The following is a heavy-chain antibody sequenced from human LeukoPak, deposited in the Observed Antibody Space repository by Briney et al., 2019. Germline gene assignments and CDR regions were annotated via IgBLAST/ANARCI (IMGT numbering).Heavy chain of an antibody. J-gene: IGHJ4*02. CDR1: GGSFSGYY. CDR2: INHSGST. D-gene: IGHD3-10*01. V-gene: IGHV4-34*01. Sequence: PSETLSLTCAVYGGSFSGYYWSWIRQPPGKGLEWIGEINHSGSTNYNPSLKSRVTISVDTSKNQFSLKLSSVTAADTAVYYCTRAGELARQTGYVDYWGQGTLVTVSS. CDR3: TRAGELARQTGYVDY.